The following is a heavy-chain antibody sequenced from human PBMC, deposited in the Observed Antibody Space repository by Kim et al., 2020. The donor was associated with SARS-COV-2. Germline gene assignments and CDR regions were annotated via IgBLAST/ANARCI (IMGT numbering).Heavy chain of an antibody. V-gene: IGHV3-33*01. CDR1: GFTFSSYG. Sequence: GGSLRLSCAASGFTFSSYGMHWVRQAPGKGLEWVAVIWYDGSNKYYADSVKGRFTISRDNSKNTLYLQMNSLRAEDTAVYYCARDRTITIFGVINVRNPITWFDPWGQGTLVTVSS. CDR3: ARDRTITIFGVINVRNPITWFDP. D-gene: IGHD3-3*01. J-gene: IGHJ5*02. CDR2: IWYDGSNK.